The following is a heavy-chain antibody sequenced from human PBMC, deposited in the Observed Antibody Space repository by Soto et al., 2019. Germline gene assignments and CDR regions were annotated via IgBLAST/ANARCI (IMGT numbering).Heavy chain of an antibody. CDR3: ARDPDLIVGATPDAFDI. CDR2: ISSSSSYI. V-gene: IGHV3-21*01. D-gene: IGHD1-26*01. CDR1: GFTFSSYS. J-gene: IGHJ3*02. Sequence: EVQLVESGGGLVQPGGSLRLSCAASGFTFSSYSMNWVRQAPGKGLEWVSSISSSSSYIYYADSVKGRFTISRDNGKNSLYLQMNSLRAEDTAVYYCARDPDLIVGATPDAFDIWGQGTMVTVSS.